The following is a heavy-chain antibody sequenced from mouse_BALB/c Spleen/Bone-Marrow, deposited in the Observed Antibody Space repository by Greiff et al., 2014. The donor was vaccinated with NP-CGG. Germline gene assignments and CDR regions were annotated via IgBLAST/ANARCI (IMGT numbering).Heavy chain of an antibody. Sequence: QVQLKQPGAELVKPGASVKLSCKASGYTFTSYWMHWVKQRPGQGLEWIGEINPSNGRTNYNEKFKSKATLTVDKSSSTAYMQLSSLTSEDSAVYYCERTYFNYWGQGTTLTVSS. CDR2: INPSNGRT. CDR3: ERTYFNY. J-gene: IGHJ2*01. CDR1: GYTFTSYW. V-gene: IGHV1S81*02.